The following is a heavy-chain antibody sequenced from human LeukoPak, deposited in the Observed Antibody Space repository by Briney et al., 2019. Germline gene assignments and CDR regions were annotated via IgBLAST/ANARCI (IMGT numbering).Heavy chain of an antibody. CDR3: ARGHYGDDSHYYGMDV. CDR1: GFTFSTYW. CDR2: INGDGRNT. V-gene: IGHV3-74*01. Sequence: GGSLRLSCAASGFTFSTYWMHWVRQAPGEGLVWVSHINGDGRNTNYADSVKGRFTISRDNAKNTLYLQMNSLRAEDTAVYYCARGHYGDDSHYYGMDVWGQGTTVTVSS. J-gene: IGHJ6*02. D-gene: IGHD4-17*01.